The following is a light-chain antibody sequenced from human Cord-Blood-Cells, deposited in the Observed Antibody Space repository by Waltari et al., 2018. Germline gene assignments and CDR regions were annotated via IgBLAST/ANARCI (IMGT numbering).Light chain of an antibody. V-gene: IGKV4-1*01. J-gene: IGKJ1*01. CDR2: WAS. Sequence: DIVMTQSPDSLAVSLGERATINCKSSQSVLYSSNNKQYIAWYQQKPGQPPKQLIYWASPRESGVPDRFSGSVSGTHFTLTVSRLQAEDVAVYYCQQYYSPPPTFGQGTKVEIK. CDR1: QSVLYSSNNKQY. CDR3: QQYYSPPPT.